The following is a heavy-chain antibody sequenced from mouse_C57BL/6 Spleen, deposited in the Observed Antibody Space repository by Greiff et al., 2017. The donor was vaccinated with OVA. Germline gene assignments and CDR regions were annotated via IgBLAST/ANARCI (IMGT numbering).Heavy chain of an antibody. CDR3: ARGAFITTVVAKDWFAY. V-gene: IGHV5-4*03. CDR2: ISDGGSYT. Sequence: EVKLVESGGGLVKPGGSLKLSCAASGFTFSSYAMSWVRQTPEKRLEWVATISDGGSYTYYTDNVKGRFTISRDNAKTNLFLQMSHLMSDDTAMYYCARGAFITTVVAKDWFAYWGQGTLVTVSA. J-gene: IGHJ3*01. D-gene: IGHD1-1*01. CDR1: GFTFSSYA.